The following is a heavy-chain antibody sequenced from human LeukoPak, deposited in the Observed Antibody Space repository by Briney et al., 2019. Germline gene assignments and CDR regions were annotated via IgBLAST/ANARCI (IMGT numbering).Heavy chain of an antibody. CDR3: ARLFWSGYCDY. J-gene: IGHJ4*02. CDR2: ISSSSSYI. D-gene: IGHD3-3*01. CDR1: GFTFSSYC. Sequence: SGTFLIICGAASGFTFSSYCMNWVRQPAGKGLEWVSSISSSSSYIYYADSVKGRFTISRDNAKNSLYLQMNSLRAEDTAVYYCARLFWSGYCDYWGQGTLVTVSS. V-gene: IGHV3-21*01.